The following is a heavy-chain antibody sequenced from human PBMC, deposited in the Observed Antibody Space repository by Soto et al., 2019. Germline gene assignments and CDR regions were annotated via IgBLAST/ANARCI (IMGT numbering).Heavy chain of an antibody. CDR3: ASSLRGDIVVVVAATQFLQH. CDR2: IIPIFGTA. V-gene: IGHV1-69*13. D-gene: IGHD2-15*01. CDR1: GCTFSSYA. J-gene: IGHJ1*01. Sequence: GASVKVSCKASGCTFSSYAISCVRRAPGQVLEWMGGIIPIFGTANYAQKFQGRVTITADESTSTAYMELSSLRSEDTAVYYCASSLRGDIVVVVAATQFLQHWGQGTLVTVSS.